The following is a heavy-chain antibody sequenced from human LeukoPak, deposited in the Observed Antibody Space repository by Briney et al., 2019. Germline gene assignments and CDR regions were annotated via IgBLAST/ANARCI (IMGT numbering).Heavy chain of an antibody. V-gene: IGHV3-53*01. J-gene: IGHJ4*02. CDR2: IYTGGST. CDR1: GLTVSSNY. CDR3: VRGPPFDS. Sequence: RGGSLTLSCAASGLTVSSNYMSWVRQAPGKGLEWVSVIYTGGSTYYADSVKGRFTISRDNSKNTLYLQMNSLRAEDAAVYYCVRGPPFDSWGPGNLGSVSS.